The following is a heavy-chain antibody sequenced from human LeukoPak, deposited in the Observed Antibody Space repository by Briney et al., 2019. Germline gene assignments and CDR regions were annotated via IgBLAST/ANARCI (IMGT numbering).Heavy chain of an antibody. Sequence: PSETLSLTCAVYGGSFSGYYWSWIRQPPGKGLEWIGEINHSGSTNYNPSLKSRVTISVDTSKNQFSLKLSSVTAADTAVYYCARQPRYCSSTSCYMDYWGQGTLVTVSS. V-gene: IGHV4-34*01. D-gene: IGHD2-2*02. CDR3: ARQPRYCSSTSCYMDY. CDR2: INHSGST. J-gene: IGHJ4*02. CDR1: GGSFSGYY.